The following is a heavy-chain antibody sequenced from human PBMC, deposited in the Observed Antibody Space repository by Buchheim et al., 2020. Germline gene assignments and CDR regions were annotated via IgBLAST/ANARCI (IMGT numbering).Heavy chain of an antibody. CDR3: ARDRYDFWSGPYYYYGMDV. D-gene: IGHD3-3*01. J-gene: IGHJ6*02. CDR1: GFTFSSYS. Sequence: EVQLVESGGGLVKPGGSLRLSCAASGFTFSSYSMNWVRQAPGKGLEWFSSISSSSSYIYYADSVKGRFTISRDNAKNSLYLQMNSLRAEDTAVYYCARDRYDFWSGPYYYYGMDVWGQGTT. CDR2: ISSSSSYI. V-gene: IGHV3-21*01.